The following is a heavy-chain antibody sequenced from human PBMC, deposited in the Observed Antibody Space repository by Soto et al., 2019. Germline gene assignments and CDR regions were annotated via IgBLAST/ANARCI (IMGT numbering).Heavy chain of an antibody. CDR1: GFTFGDYA. Sequence: HPGGSLRLSCTASGFTFGDYAMSWFRQAPGKGLEWVGFIRSKAYGGTTEYAASVKGRFTISRDDSKSIAYLQMNSLKTEDTAVYYCTRGEVCSGGSCYNLSYYVMDGWGQGTTVTVSS. D-gene: IGHD2-15*01. V-gene: IGHV3-49*03. J-gene: IGHJ6*02. CDR2: IRSKAYGGTT. CDR3: TRGEVCSGGSCYNLSYYVMDG.